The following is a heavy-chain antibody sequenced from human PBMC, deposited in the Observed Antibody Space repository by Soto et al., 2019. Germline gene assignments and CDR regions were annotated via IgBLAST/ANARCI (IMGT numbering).Heavy chain of an antibody. CDR2: MSYDGSNK. CDR3: AKDPGSSSWYFDY. Sequence: RLSCAASGFTFSSYGMHWVRQAPGKGLEWVAVMSYDGSNKYYADSVKGRFTISRDNSKNTLYLQMNSLRAEDTAVYYCAKDPGSSSWYFDYWGQGTLVTVSS. V-gene: IGHV3-30*18. D-gene: IGHD6-13*01. J-gene: IGHJ4*02. CDR1: GFTFSSYG.